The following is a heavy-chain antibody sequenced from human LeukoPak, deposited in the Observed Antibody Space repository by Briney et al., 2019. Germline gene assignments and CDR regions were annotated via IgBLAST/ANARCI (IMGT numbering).Heavy chain of an antibody. Sequence: SETLSLTCAVYGGSFSGYYWSWIRQPPGKGLEWIGEINHSGSTNYNPSLKSRVTISVDTSKNQFSLKLSSVTAADTAVYYCARASAVYSSGWFDYWGQGTLVTVSS. CDR3: ARASAVYSSGWFDY. CDR2: INHSGST. V-gene: IGHV4-34*01. D-gene: IGHD6-19*01. CDR1: GGSFSGYY. J-gene: IGHJ4*02.